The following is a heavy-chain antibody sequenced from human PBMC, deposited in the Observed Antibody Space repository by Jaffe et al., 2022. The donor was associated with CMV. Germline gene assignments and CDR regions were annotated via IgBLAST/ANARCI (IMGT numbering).Heavy chain of an antibody. D-gene: IGHD4-17*01. CDR1: GGSISSYY. V-gene: IGHV4-59*01. CDR2: IYYSGST. CDR3: ARALGAVTQIDY. Sequence: QVQLQESGPGLVKPSETLSLTCTVSGGSISSYYWSWIRQPPGKGLEWIGYIYYSGSTNYNPSLKSRVTISVDTSKNQFSLKLSSVTAADTAVYYCARALGAVTQIDYWGQGTLVTVSS. J-gene: IGHJ4*02.